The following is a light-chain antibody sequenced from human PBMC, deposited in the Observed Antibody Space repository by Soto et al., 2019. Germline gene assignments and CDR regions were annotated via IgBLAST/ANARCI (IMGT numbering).Light chain of an antibody. CDR3: QHYNSYSEA. CDR1: QTISSW. J-gene: IGKJ1*01. Sequence: DIQMTQSPSTLSGSVGDRVTITCRASQTISSWLAWYQQKPGKAPKLLIYKASTLKSGVPSRFSGSGSGTVFTLTLSRLQPDDFATYYCQHYNSYSEAFGQGTKVELK. V-gene: IGKV1-5*03. CDR2: KAS.